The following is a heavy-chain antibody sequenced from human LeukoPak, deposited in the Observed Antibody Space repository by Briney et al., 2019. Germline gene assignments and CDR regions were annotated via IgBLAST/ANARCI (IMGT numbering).Heavy chain of an antibody. J-gene: IGHJ6*02. CDR1: GFTFSSYW. CDR3: ARVSGGNRYAVHYYYGMDV. V-gene: IGHV3-7*03. Sequence: GGSLRLSCAASGFTFSSYWMGWVRQAPGKGLEWVANIKQDGSDKDYADSVKGRFSISRDNAKRSLYLQMNSLRSDDTAVYYCARVSGGNRYAVHYYYGMDVWGQGTTVTVSS. D-gene: IGHD2-8*01. CDR2: IKQDGSDK.